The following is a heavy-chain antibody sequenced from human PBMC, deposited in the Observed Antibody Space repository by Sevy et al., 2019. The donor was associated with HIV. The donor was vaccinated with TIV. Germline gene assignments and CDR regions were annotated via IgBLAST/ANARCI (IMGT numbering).Heavy chain of an antibody. V-gene: IGHV3-15*01. D-gene: IGHD1-26*01. CDR3: TTGVYSGSYWVGLDY. CDR1: GFTFSNAW. CDR2: IKSKTDGGTT. J-gene: IGHJ4*02. Sequence: GGSLRLSCAASGFTFSNAWMSWVRQAPGKGLEWVGRIKSKTDGGTTDYAAPVKGRFTISRDDSKNMLYLQMNSLKTEDTAVYYCTTGVYSGSYWVGLDYWGQGTLVTVSS.